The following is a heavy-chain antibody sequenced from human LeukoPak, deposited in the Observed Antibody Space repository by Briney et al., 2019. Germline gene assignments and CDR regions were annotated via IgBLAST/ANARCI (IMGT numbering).Heavy chain of an antibody. D-gene: IGHD3-16*02. Sequence: PSETLSLTCTVSGGSISSYYWSWIRQPPGKGLEWVSAISGSGGSTYYADSVKGRFTISRDNSKNTLYLQMNSLRAEDTAVYYCAKEFSLEDYFDYWGQGTLVTVSS. CDR1: GGSISSYY. CDR2: ISGSGGST. CDR3: AKEFSLEDYFDY. V-gene: IGHV3-23*01. J-gene: IGHJ4*02.